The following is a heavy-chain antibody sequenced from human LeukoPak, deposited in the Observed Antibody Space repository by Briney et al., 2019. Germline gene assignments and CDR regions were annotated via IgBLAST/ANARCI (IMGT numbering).Heavy chain of an antibody. CDR1: GFTVSSNY. J-gene: IGHJ6*03. CDR3: AREAHDYGDYVYHYYYMDV. D-gene: IGHD4-17*01. CDR2: ISYDGSNK. V-gene: IGHV3-30*03. Sequence: PGGSLRLSCAASGFTVSSNYMNWVRQAPGKGLEWVAVISYDGSNKYYADSVKGRFTISRDNSKNTLYLQMNSLRAEDTAVYYCAREAHDYGDYVYHYYYMDVWGKGTTVTVSS.